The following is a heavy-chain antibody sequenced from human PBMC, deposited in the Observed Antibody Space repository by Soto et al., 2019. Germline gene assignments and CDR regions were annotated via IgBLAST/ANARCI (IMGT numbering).Heavy chain of an antibody. CDR3: SRLGHYCSSPSCYTGYFYSGLDV. CDR1: GYSFTSHW. Sequence: GEFLKISCKGSGYSFTSHWIAWVRQMPGKGLELMAIIYPGDSDIQYSPSFQGQVSVSADKSVSTAYLQWSSLEASDTAIYFCSRLGHYCSSPSCYTGYFYSGLDVWGQGTTVTVSS. J-gene: IGHJ6*02. V-gene: IGHV5-51*01. CDR2: IYPGDSDI. D-gene: IGHD2-2*02.